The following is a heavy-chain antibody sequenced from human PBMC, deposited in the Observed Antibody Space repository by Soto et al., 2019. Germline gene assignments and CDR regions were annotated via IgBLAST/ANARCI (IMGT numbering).Heavy chain of an antibody. J-gene: IGHJ4*01. CDR2: SRNKANSYTT. CDR3: TSGNSGTYAVDY. V-gene: IGHV3-72*01. D-gene: IGHD1-26*01. Sequence: LRLSCAASGFTFSDHYMDWVRQAPGKGLEWVGRSRNKANSYTTEYAASVKGRFTISRDDSKNSVYLQMNSLKTEDTAVYYCTSGNSGTYAVDYWGQGTLVTVSS. CDR1: GFTFSDHY.